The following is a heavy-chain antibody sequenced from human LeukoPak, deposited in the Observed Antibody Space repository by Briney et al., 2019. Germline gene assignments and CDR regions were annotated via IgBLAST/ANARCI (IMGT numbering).Heavy chain of an antibody. D-gene: IGHD4-4*01. CDR3: TTSQTTVTERAYYYYYGMDV. CDR1: GFTFSNAW. V-gene: IGHV3-15*01. Sequence: GGSLRLSCAASGFTFSNAWMSWVRQAPGKGLEWVGRIKSKTDGGTTDYAAPVKGRFTISRDDSKNTLYLQMNSLKTEDTAVYYCTTSQTTVTERAYYYYYGMDVWGQGTTVTVSS. J-gene: IGHJ6*02. CDR2: IKSKTDGGTT.